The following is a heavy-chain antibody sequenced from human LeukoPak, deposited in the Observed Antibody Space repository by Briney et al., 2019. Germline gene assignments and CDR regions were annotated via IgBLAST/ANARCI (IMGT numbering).Heavy chain of an antibody. CDR2: VHRTGRA. CDR1: GDSISGSNYH. Sequence: PSETLSLTCTVSGDSISGSNYHWGWVRQPPGKGLEWLGTVHRTGRAFYNPSLRGRTTVSFDTSKNEFSLKLTSVTAADTAVYYCAREPDAWGQGILVIVSS. J-gene: IGHJ5*02. V-gene: IGHV4-39*07. CDR3: AREPDA.